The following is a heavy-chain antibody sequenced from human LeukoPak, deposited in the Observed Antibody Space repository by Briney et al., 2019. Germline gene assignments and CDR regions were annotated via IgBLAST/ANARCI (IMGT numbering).Heavy chain of an antibody. CDR2: ISAYNGNT. CDR1: GYTFTSYG. V-gene: IGHV1-18*01. Sequence: ASVKVSCKASGYTFTSYGISWVRQAPGQGLEWMGWISAYNGNTNYAQNFQGRVTLTTDTSTSTAYMELRSLRSDDTAVYYCARDRGEKGQVGTSTFGYWGQGTLVTVSS. D-gene: IGHD2-21*02. CDR3: ARDRGEKGQVGTSTFGY. J-gene: IGHJ4*02.